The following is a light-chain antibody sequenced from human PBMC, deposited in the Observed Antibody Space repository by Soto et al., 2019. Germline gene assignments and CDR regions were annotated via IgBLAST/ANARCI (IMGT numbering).Light chain of an antibody. CDR2: AAS. Sequence: DIQITQSPSSLSASVGDRVTLTCRASQSISSYLNWYQQKPGKAPKLLIYAASSLQSGVPSRFSGSGSGTDFTLTISSLQPEDFATCYCQQSYSTLTFGGGTKVDIK. J-gene: IGKJ4*01. CDR3: QQSYSTLT. CDR1: QSISSY. V-gene: IGKV1-39*01.